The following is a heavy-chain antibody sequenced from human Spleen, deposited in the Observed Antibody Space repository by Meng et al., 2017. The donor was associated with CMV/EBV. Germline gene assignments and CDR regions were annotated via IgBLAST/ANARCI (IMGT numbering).Heavy chain of an antibody. CDR2: IWYDESNK. D-gene: IGHD2-2*01. CDR3: ARELPSYCSSTSCQRTYGMDV. CDR1: GFTFSNSN. Sequence: GESLKISCAASGFTFSNSNMHWVRQAPGKGLEWMAVIWYDESNKYYEDSVKGRFTISRDNAKNSLYLQMNSLRAEDTAVYYCARELPSYCSSTSCQRTYGMDVWGQGTTVTVSS. V-gene: IGHV3-33*01. J-gene: IGHJ6*02.